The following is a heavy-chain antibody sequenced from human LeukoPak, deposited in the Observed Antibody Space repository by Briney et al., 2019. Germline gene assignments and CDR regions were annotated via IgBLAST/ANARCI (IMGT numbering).Heavy chain of an antibody. V-gene: IGHV4-59*01. CDR2: IYYSGST. CDR1: GGSISTYY. D-gene: IGHD3-3*01. Sequence: SETLSLTCTVSGGSISTYYWSWIRQPPGKGLERIGYIYYSGSTNYNPSLKSRVTISVDTSKNQFSLKLSSVTAADTAVYYCARGALYDFWSGSSFDCWGQGTLVTVSS. J-gene: IGHJ4*02. CDR3: ARGALYDFWSGSSFDC.